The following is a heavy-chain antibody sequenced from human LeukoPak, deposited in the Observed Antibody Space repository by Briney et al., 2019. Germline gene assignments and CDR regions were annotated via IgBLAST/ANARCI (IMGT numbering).Heavy chain of an antibody. CDR2: IRGSGGST. V-gene: IGHV3-23*01. CDR3: AKGPGIAAAVATVDY. Sequence: GGSLRLSCAASGFVFRNNAMSWGREAPGKELEWGSSIRGSGGSTFYADFVKGRFTISRDNSKNTLYLQMNSLRAEDTALYYCAKGPGIAAAVATVDYWGQGTLVTVSS. J-gene: IGHJ4*02. CDR1: GFVFRNNA. D-gene: IGHD6-13*01.